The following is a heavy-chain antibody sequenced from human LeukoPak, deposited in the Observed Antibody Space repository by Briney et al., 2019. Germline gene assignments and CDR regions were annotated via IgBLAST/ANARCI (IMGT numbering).Heavy chain of an antibody. D-gene: IGHD3-22*01. Sequence: GGSLRLSCAASGFTFSSYGMHWVRQAPGKGLEWVAVIWYDGSNKYYADSVKGRFTISRDNSKNTLYLQMNSLRAEDTAVYYCARVVGYSSGFVDYWGQGTLVTVSS. V-gene: IGHV3-33*01. J-gene: IGHJ4*02. CDR3: ARVVGYSSGFVDY. CDR1: GFTFSSYG. CDR2: IWYDGSNK.